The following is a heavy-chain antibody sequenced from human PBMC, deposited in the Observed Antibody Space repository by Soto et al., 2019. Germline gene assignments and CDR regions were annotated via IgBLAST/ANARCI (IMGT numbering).Heavy chain of an antibody. D-gene: IGHD6-19*01. V-gene: IGHV1-18*01. Sequence: ASVKVSCKASGYTFTSYGISWVRQAPGQGLEWMGWISAYNGNTNYAQKLQGRVTMTTDTSTSTAYMELRSLRSDDTAVYYCARGAGEQWLGPPDAFDSWGQGTMVTVSS. CDR2: ISAYNGNT. CDR3: ARGAGEQWLGPPDAFDS. CDR1: GYTFTSYG. J-gene: IGHJ3*02.